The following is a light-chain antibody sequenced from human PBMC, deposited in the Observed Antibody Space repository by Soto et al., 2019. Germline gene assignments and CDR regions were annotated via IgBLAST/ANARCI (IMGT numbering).Light chain of an antibody. Sequence: EIVLTQSPGTLSLSAGERATLSCRASQSVSSSYLAWYQQKPGQAPRLLIYDASNRATGIPARFSGSGSGTDFTLTISSLEPEDFAVYYCQQRSNWPRTFGQGTKVDIK. J-gene: IGKJ1*01. V-gene: IGKV3-11*01. CDR1: QSVSSSY. CDR2: DAS. CDR3: QQRSNWPRT.